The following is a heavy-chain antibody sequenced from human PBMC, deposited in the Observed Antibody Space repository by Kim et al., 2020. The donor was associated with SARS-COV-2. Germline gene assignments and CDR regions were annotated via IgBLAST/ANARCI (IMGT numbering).Heavy chain of an antibody. D-gene: IGHD3-22*01. CDR2: IYYSGST. CDR3: ARGNYDSSGYYYSGGYYYYYYYMDV. CDR1: GGSISSYY. Sequence: SETLSLTCTVSGGSISSYYWSWIRQPPGKGLEWIGYIYYSGSTNYNPSLKSRVTISVDTSKNQFSLKLSSVTAADTAVYYCARGNYDSSGYYYSGGYYYYYYYMDVWGKGTTVTVSS. J-gene: IGHJ6*03. V-gene: IGHV4-59*08.